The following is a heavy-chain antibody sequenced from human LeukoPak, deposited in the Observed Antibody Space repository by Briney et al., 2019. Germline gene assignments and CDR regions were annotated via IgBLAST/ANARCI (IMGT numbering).Heavy chain of an antibody. V-gene: IGHV4-31*03. CDR3: AREAEKYDCSNYLTTPYFDY. CDR1: GGSISSGGYY. Sequence: SETLSLTCTVSGGSISSGGYYRSWIRQHPGKGLEWIGYNYYSGSTYYNPSLKSRVTISVDTSKNQFSLKLSSVTAADTAVYYCAREAEKYDCSNYLTTPYFDYWGQGTLVTVSS. CDR2: NYYSGST. J-gene: IGHJ4*02. D-gene: IGHD4-11*01.